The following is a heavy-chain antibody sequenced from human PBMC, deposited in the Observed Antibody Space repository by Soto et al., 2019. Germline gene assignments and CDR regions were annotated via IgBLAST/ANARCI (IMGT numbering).Heavy chain of an antibody. CDR3: TRDYKYVGGYDPTYYFDY. V-gene: IGHV3-30-3*01. D-gene: IGHD5-12*01. J-gene: IGHJ4*02. CDR2: ISYDGVDK. CDR1: GFTFSSYA. Sequence: QVQLVESGGGVVQPGRSLRLSCAASGFTFSSYAMHWVRQAPGKGLEWVAVISYDGVDKYYADSVKGRFTISRDNSKDTVYLQMNSLRSEDTAVYYCTRDYKYVGGYDPTYYFDYWGQGTLVTVSS.